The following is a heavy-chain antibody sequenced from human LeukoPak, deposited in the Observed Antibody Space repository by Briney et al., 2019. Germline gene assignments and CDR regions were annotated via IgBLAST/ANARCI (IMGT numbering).Heavy chain of an antibody. CDR2: IYYSGST. D-gene: IGHD7-27*01. Sequence: TPSQTLSLTCTVSGGSISSGDYYWSWIRQPPGKGLEWIGYIYYSGSTYYNPSLKSRVTISVDTSKNQFSLKLSSVTAVDTAVYYCARDRHPLGYYGMDVWGQGTTVTVSS. CDR1: GGSISSGDYY. J-gene: IGHJ6*02. CDR3: ARDRHPLGYYGMDV. V-gene: IGHV4-30-4*01.